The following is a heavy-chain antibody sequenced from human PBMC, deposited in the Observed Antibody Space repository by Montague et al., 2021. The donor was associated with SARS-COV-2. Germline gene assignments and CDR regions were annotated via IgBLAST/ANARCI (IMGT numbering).Heavy chain of an antibody. CDR1: GGSVSSGSYY. D-gene: IGHD3-22*01. CDR3: ARERSADYYDGSGYHSYKYGMDV. CDR2: IYTSGSS. J-gene: IGHJ6*02. V-gene: IGHV4-61*02. Sequence: TLSLTCTVSGGSVSSGSYYWSWIRQPAGKGLEWIGRIYTSGSSNYNPSLKSRVTISVDTSKNQFSLKVSSVTAADTAVYYCARERSADYYDGSGYHSYKYGMDVWGQETTVTVSS.